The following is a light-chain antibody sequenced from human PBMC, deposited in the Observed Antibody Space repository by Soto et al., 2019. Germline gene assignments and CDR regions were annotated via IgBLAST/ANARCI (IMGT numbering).Light chain of an antibody. V-gene: IGLV1-40*01. CDR3: QSYDSSLSVWV. Sequence: QSVLTQPPSVSGAPGQRVTSSCTGSSSNIVAGYDVHWYQQLPGTAPKLLIYGNSNRPSGVPDRFSGSKSGTSASLAITGLQAEDEAVYYCQSYDSSLSVWVFGGGTKVTVL. J-gene: IGLJ3*02. CDR1: SSNIVAGYD. CDR2: GNS.